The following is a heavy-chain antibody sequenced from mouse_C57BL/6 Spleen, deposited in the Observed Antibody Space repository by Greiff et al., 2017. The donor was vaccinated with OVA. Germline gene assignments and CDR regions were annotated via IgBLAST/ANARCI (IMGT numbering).Heavy chain of an antibody. CDR3: ARMGDGMDY. J-gene: IGHJ4*01. CDR1: GYTFTSYW. D-gene: IGHD3-3*01. CDR2: IDPSDSDT. Sequence: VQLHQPGAELVRPGSSVKLSCKASGYTFTSYWMHWVKQRPIQGLEWIGNIDPSDSDTHYNQKFKDKDTLTVDKSSSTAYMQLSSLTSEDSAVYYCARMGDGMDYWGQGTSVTVSS. V-gene: IGHV1-52*01.